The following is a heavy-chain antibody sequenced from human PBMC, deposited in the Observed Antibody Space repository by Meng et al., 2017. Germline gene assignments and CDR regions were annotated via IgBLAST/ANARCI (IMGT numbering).Heavy chain of an antibody. Sequence: GRLVQCGAEVKTPGASLKVSFKASGYTFTGYDMAWVRQAPGQGVEWMGRINPNSGGTNYAQKFQGRVTMSRDTSISRAYMELSRLRSDDTAVYYCARGDWGSLSFAYWGQETLVTVSS. V-gene: IGHV1-2*06. CDR3: ARGDWGSLSFAY. J-gene: IGHJ4*02. CDR1: GYTFTGYD. D-gene: IGHD7-27*01. CDR2: INPNSGGT.